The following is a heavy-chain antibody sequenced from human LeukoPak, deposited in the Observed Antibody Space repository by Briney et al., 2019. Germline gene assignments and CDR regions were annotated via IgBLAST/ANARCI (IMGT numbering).Heavy chain of an antibody. CDR3: ARGARGSYYPPGVFDY. CDR1: GYSINSGYT. D-gene: IGHD1-26*01. Sequence: SETLSLTCTVSGYSINSGYTWGWIRQPPGKGLEWIGNIYHSGGTYYNPSLTSRVTISVDTSKNQFSLKLSSVTAADTAVYYCARGARGSYYPPGVFDYWGQGTLVTVSS. CDR2: IYHSGGT. J-gene: IGHJ4*02. V-gene: IGHV4-38-2*02.